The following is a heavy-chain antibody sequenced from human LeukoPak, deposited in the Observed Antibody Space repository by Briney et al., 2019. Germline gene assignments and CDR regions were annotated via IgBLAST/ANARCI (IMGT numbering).Heavy chain of an antibody. CDR2: ISSSVTII. Sequence: PGGPLRLSHAASGVNLNIFEVLGLRDGRGGGLEPASYISSSVTIIYYADSVSGRSTTSRDNANNSLYLQIHSLRHEDTALYYCLRDEGISRYYFDKWGQGTLVSVS. D-gene: IGHD3-22*01. CDR1: GVNLNIFE. V-gene: IGHV3-48*03. CDR3: LRDEGISRYYFDK. J-gene: IGHJ4*02.